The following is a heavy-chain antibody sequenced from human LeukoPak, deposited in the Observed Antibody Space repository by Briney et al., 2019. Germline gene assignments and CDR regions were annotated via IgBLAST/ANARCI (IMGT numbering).Heavy chain of an antibody. CDR1: GYSISSGYY. CDR3: ARDGPDGGKLLQPSFDY. CDR2: IYHSGST. J-gene: IGHJ4*02. Sequence: SETLSLTCTVSGYSISSGYYWGWIRQPPGKGLEWIGGIYHSGSTYYNPSLKSRVTISVDTSKNQFSLKLSSVTAADTAVYYCARDGPDGGKLLQPSFDYWGQGTLVTVSS. D-gene: IGHD4-23*01. V-gene: IGHV4-38-2*02.